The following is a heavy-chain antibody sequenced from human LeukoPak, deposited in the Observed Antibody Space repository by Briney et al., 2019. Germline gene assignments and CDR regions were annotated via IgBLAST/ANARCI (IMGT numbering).Heavy chain of an antibody. D-gene: IGHD5-24*01. CDR3: ATDGSNYLEY. CDR1: GFTFSSYS. Sequence: KAGGSLRLSCAASGFTFSSYSMNWVRQAPGKGLEWVSSISRSSTYRYYADSVMGRSTISRDNAKNSLYLQMSSLRAEDTAVYYCATDGSNYLEYWGQGTLVIVSS. CDR2: ISRSSTYR. V-gene: IGHV3-21*04. J-gene: IGHJ4*02.